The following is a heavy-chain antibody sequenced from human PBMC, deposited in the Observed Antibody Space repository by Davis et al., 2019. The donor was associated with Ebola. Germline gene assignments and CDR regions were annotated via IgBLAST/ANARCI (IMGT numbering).Heavy chain of an antibody. CDR2: INPNSGAT. CDR1: GGTFRRNA. D-gene: IGHD6-13*01. V-gene: IGHV1-2*02. J-gene: IGHJ5*02. CDR3: TRERGDEARAGSDNYFDP. Sequence: ASVKVSCKASGGTFRRNAINWVRQAPGQGLECMGSINPNSGATGYTQKFQDRVTLTRDTSIRTTYMELRRLTSDDTALYFCTRERGDEARAGSDNYFDPWGQGTQVTVSS.